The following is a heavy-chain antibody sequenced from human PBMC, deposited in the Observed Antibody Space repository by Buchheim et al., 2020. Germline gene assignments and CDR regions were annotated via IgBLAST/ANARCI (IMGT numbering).Heavy chain of an antibody. Sequence: QVQLVESGGGVVQPGRSLRLSCAASGFTFSSYGMHWVRQAPGKGLEWVAVIWYDGSNKYYADSVKGRFTLSRDNSKNTLYLQMNSLRAEDTAVYYCARDGEVSSGSLDYWGQGTL. CDR3: ARDGEVSSGSLDY. CDR1: GFTFSSYG. J-gene: IGHJ4*02. CDR2: IWYDGSNK. D-gene: IGHD3-22*01. V-gene: IGHV3-33*01.